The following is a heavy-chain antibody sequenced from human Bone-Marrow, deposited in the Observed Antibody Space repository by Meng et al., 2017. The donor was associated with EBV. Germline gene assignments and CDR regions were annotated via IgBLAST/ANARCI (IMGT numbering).Heavy chain of an antibody. CDR1: GGTFSSYA. D-gene: IGHD2-15*01. CDR3: ASTNLGYCSGGSCLGPFDY. V-gene: IGHV1-69*01. CDR2: IIPIFGTA. Sequence: QGALVQSRAEVKKPGSAVKVSCKASGGTFSSYAISWVRQAPGQGLEWMGGIIPIFGTANYAQKFQGRVTITADESTSTAYMELSSLRSEDTAVYYCASTNLGYCSGGSCLGPFDYWGQGTLVTVSS. J-gene: IGHJ4*02.